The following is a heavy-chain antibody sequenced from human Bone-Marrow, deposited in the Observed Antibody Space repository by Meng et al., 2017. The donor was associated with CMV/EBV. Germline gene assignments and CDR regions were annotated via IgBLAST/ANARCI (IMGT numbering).Heavy chain of an antibody. D-gene: IGHD6-6*01. CDR1: GFTFSDYY. Sequence: GGSLRLSCAASGFTFSDYYMSWIRQAPGKGLEWVSYISSSGSTIYYADSVKGRFTISRDNAKNSLYLQMNSLRAEDTAVYYCVSEQLDYYYGMDVCGQGTTVAASS. CDR3: VSEQLDYYYGMDV. V-gene: IGHV3-11*04. CDR2: ISSSGSTI. J-gene: IGHJ6*02.